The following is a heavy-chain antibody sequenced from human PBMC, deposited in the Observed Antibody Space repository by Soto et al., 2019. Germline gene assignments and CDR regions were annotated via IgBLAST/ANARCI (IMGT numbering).Heavy chain of an antibody. CDR3: AKERGSGWSYDFDY. D-gene: IGHD6-19*01. V-gene: IGHV3-30*18. CDR2: ISYDGSNK. Sequence: QVQLVESGGGVVQPGRSLRLSCAASGFTFSSYGMHWVRQAPGKGLEWVAVISYDGSNKYYADSVKGRFTISRDNSKNTLYLQMNSLRAEDTAVYYCAKERGSGWSYDFDYWGQGTLVTVSS. CDR1: GFTFSSYG. J-gene: IGHJ4*02.